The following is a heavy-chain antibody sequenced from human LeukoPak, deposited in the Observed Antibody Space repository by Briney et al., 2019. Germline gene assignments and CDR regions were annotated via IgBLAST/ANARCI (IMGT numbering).Heavy chain of an antibody. CDR3: ARHLFIAAASSDYYFDY. Sequence: ASVKVSCKASGGTFSSYAISWVRQAPGQGLEWMGGIIPIFGTANYAQKFQGRVTITADESTSTAYMELSSLRSEDTAVYYCARHLFIAAASSDYYFDYWGQGTLVTVSS. J-gene: IGHJ4*02. D-gene: IGHD6-13*01. CDR2: IIPIFGTA. CDR1: GGTFSSYA. V-gene: IGHV1-69*13.